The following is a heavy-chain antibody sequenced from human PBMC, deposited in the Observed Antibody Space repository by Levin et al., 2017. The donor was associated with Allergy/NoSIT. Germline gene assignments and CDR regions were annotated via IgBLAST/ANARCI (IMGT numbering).Heavy chain of an antibody. CDR2: ISSSGSTI. D-gene: IGHD3-10*01. CDR1: GFTLGDYY. V-gene: IGHV3-11*01. J-gene: IGHJ4*02. Sequence: PGGSLRLSCAASGFTLGDYYMNWIRQAPGKGLEWLSDISSSGSTINYADSVKGRFTISRDNANNSLYLQMNSLRAEDTALYYCARDIPGAGAQDYWGQGTLVTVSS. CDR3: ARDIPGAGAQDY.